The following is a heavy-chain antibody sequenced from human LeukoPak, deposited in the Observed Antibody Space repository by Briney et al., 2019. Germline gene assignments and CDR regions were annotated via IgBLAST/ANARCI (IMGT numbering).Heavy chain of an antibody. CDR3: ARASGSHFDY. CDR2: ISSSSSTI. D-gene: IGHD5-12*01. Sequence: GGSLRLSCAASGFTFSSYSMNWVRQAPGKGLEYISYISSSSSTIYYEDSVKGRFTISRDNAKNSLYLQMNSLRDEDTAVYYCARASGSHFDYWGQGTLVTVSS. CDR1: GFTFSSYS. J-gene: IGHJ4*02. V-gene: IGHV3-48*02.